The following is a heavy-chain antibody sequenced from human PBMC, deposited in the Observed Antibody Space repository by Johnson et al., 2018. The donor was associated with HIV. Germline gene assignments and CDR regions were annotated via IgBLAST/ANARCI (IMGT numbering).Heavy chain of an antibody. CDR3: ARDKGIAARPDAFDI. CDR1: GFTVSSNY. CDR2: IYSGGST. D-gene: IGHD6-6*01. J-gene: IGHJ3*02. Sequence: EVQLVESGGGLVKPGGSLRLSCAASGFTVSSNYMSWVRRAPGKGLEWVSVIYSGGSTYYADSVKGRFTISRDNSKNTLYLQMNSLRAEDTAVYYCARDKGIAARPDAFDIWGQGTMVTVSS. V-gene: IGHV3-66*02.